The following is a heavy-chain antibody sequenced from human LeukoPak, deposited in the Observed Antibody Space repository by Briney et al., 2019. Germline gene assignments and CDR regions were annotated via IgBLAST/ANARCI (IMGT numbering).Heavy chain of an antibody. CDR2: LNPNSGHT. Sequence: GASVKVSCKASGYTFINYGINWVRQATGQGLEWMGWLNPNSGHTDFAQKFQGRVTITRDTSISTAYMEVSGLRSDDTAVYYCARAPYDLLTGSTYFDYWGQGTLVSVSS. CDR3: ARAPYDLLTGSTYFDY. CDR1: GYTFINYG. J-gene: IGHJ4*02. D-gene: IGHD3-9*01. V-gene: IGHV1-8*03.